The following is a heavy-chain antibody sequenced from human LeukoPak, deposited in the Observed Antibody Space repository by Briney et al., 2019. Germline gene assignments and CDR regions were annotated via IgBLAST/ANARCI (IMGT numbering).Heavy chain of an antibody. J-gene: IGHJ5*02. CDR1: GFTFNSYA. Sequence: GGSLRLSCAASGFTFNSYAMSWVRKAPGKGLEWVSSISNSGSSTNHADSVKGRFTISRDNVKNTLFLQMNSLRAEDTAVYYCAKAHDYVWGSPFDPWGQGTLVTVSS. D-gene: IGHD3-16*01. V-gene: IGHV3-23*01. CDR3: AKAHDYVWGSPFDP. CDR2: ISNSGSST.